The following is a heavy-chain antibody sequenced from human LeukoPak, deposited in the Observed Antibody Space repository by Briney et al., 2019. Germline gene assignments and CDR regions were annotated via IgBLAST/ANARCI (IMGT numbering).Heavy chain of an antibody. D-gene: IGHD3-22*01. J-gene: IGHJ6*02. V-gene: IGHV3-48*03. Sequence: GGSLRLSCAAFGFTFSSYEMNWVRQAPGKGLEWVSYISSSGSTIYYADSVKGRFTISRDNAKNSLYLQMNSLRAEDTAVYYCARDGYDMDYYYGMDVWGQGTTVTVSS. CDR2: ISSSGSTI. CDR1: GFTFSSYE. CDR3: ARDGYDMDYYYGMDV.